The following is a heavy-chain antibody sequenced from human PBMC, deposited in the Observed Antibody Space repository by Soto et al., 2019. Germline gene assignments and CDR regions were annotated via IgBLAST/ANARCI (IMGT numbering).Heavy chain of an antibody. J-gene: IGHJ5*02. D-gene: IGHD6-6*01. CDR2: INNDGSSP. CDR3: VRDRPHNWCDP. CDR1: GFTFSSYW. Sequence: EEQVVESGGGLVQPGGSLRLSCAASGFTFSSYWMHWVRQAPGKGLVWVSRINNDGSSPTYADSVKGRFTISRDNAKNMLYLQIASLRAEDTAVSYCVRDRPHNWCDPWGQGTLVTVSS. V-gene: IGHV3-74*01.